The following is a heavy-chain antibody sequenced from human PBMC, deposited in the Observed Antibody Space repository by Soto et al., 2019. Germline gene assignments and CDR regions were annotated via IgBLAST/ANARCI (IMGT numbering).Heavy chain of an antibody. V-gene: IGHV4-59*01. D-gene: IGHD6-13*01. CDR3: ATTLGGQQLLN. J-gene: IGHJ4*02. CDR1: GGSISSYY. Sequence: PSETLSLTCTVSGGSISSYYWSWIRQPPGKGLEWIGYIYYSGSTNYNPSLKSRVTISVDTSKNQFSLKLSSVTAADTAVYYCATTLGGQQLLNWGQGTLVTVSS. CDR2: IYYSGST.